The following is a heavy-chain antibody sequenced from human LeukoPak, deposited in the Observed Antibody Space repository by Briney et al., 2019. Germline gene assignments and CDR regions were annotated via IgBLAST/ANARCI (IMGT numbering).Heavy chain of an antibody. Sequence: ASVKVSCKASGYTFSNHYMHWVRQAPGQGLEWMGIINPNAGSTTYAQKFQGRVTMTRDTSTSTVYMELSSLRSEDSAVYYRAREGDYGDYGVDYWGQGTLVTVSS. CDR2: INPNAGST. CDR1: GYTFSNHY. D-gene: IGHD4-17*01. J-gene: IGHJ4*02. V-gene: IGHV1-46*01. CDR3: AREGDYGDYGVDY.